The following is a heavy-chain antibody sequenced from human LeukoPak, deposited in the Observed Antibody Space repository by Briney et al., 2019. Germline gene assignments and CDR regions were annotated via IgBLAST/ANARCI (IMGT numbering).Heavy chain of an antibody. CDR3: ARSDCGSTSCHPTLYYYYYMDV. CDR2: INHSGST. Sequence: SETLSLTCAVYGGSFSGYHWSWIRQPPGKGLEWIGEINHSGSTNYNPSLKSRVTISVDTSKNQFSLKLSSVTAADTAVYYCARSDCGSTSCHPTLYYYYYMDVWGKGTTVTISS. CDR1: GGSFSGYH. D-gene: IGHD2-2*01. V-gene: IGHV4-34*01. J-gene: IGHJ6*03.